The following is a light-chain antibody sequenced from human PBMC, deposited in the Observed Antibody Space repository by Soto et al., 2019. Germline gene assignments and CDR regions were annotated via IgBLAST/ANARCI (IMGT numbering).Light chain of an antibody. CDR3: QQYGRSPWT. Sequence: EIVLTQSPGTLSLSPGERATLSGRASQSVSTTYLAWYQQKPGQAPRLLIYGASSRATGIPDRFSGSGSGTDFTLTISRLEPVDFAVYYCQQYGRSPWTFGQGTKVEIK. CDR1: QSVSTTY. V-gene: IGKV3-20*01. CDR2: GAS. J-gene: IGKJ1*01.